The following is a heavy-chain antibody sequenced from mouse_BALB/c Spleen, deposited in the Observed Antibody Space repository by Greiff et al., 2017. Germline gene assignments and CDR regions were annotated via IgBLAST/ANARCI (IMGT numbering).Heavy chain of an antibody. V-gene: IGHV3-8*02. J-gene: IGHJ3*01. Sequence: EVQVVESGPSLVKPSQTLSLTCSVTGDSITSGYWNWIRKFPGNKLEYMGYISYSGSTYYNPSLKSRISITRDTSKNQYYLQLNSVTTEDTATYYCARKEIYYGYDWFAYWGQGTLVTVSA. CDR3: ARKEIYYGYDWFAY. CDR2: ISYSGST. CDR1: GDSITSGY. D-gene: IGHD2-2*01.